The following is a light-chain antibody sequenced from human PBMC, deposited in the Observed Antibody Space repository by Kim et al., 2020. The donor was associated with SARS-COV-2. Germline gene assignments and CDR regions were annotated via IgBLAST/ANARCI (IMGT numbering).Light chain of an antibody. Sequence: SYELTQPPSVSVSPRQTASITCSGDKLGDKYACWYQQKPGQSPILVIYQDSKRPSGIPERLSGSNSGNTATLTISGTQAMDEAAYYCQAWDSSNVVFGGGTQLTVL. V-gene: IGLV3-1*01. CDR3: QAWDSSNVV. CDR2: QDS. CDR1: KLGDKY. J-gene: IGLJ2*01.